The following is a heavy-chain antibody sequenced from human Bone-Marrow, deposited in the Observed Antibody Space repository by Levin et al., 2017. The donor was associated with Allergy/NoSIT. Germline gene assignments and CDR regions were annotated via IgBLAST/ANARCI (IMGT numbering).Heavy chain of an antibody. CDR3: ARTPNYYGSGSYSNPSYYYYHMDV. Sequence: SETLSLTCTVSGGSISSYYWSWIRQPPGKGLEWIGYISDSGSTYYNPSLKSRVTISVDTSKNQFSLRLSSVTAADTAVYYCARTPNYYGSGSYSNPSYYYYHMDVWGKGTTVTVSS. CDR2: ISDSGST. V-gene: IGHV4-59*08. CDR1: GGSISSYY. J-gene: IGHJ6*03. D-gene: IGHD3-10*01.